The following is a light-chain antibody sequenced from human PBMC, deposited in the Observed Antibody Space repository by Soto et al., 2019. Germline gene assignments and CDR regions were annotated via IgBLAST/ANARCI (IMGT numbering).Light chain of an antibody. CDR3: QSYDISLSGSV. J-gene: IGLJ1*01. CDR1: SSNIGAGYD. Sequence: QSVMTQAPSVSGAPGQRVTISCTGSSSNIGAGYDVHWYQQLPGTAPKLLIYGNSNRPSGVPDPFSGSKSGTSASLAITGLQPEDEADYYCQSYDISLSGSVFGTGTKLTVL. V-gene: IGLV1-40*01. CDR2: GNS.